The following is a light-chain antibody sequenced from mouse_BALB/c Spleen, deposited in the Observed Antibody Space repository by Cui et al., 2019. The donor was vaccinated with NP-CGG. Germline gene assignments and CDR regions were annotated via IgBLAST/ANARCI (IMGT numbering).Light chain of an antibody. V-gene: IGLV1*01. CDR3: ALWYSNHWV. J-gene: IGLJ1*01. CDR2: GTN. Sequence: QAVVTQESALTTSPGAIVTLTCRPSTGAVTTSNYANWLQEKPNHLFTGLIGGTNNRAPGVPARFSGSLIGDKAALTITGAQTEDEAIYFCALWYSNHWVFGGGTQLTVL. CDR1: TGAVTTSNY.